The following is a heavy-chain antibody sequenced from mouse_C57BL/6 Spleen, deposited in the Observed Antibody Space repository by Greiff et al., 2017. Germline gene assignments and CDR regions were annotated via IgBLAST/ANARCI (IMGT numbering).Heavy chain of an antibody. CDR2: ILPGSGST. D-gene: IGHD1-1*01. J-gene: IGHJ4*01. Sequence: QVHVKQSGAELMKPGASVKLSCKATGYTFTGYWIEWVKQRPGHGLEWIGEILPGSGSTNYNEKFKGKATFPADTSSNTAYMQLSSLTTEDSAIYDCATNLFPLRSYAMDYWGQGTSVTVSS. V-gene: IGHV1-9*01. CDR3: ATNLFPLRSYAMDY. CDR1: GYTFTGYW.